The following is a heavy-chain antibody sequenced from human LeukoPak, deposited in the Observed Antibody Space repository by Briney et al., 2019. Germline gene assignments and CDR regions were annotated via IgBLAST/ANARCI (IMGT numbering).Heavy chain of an antibody. CDR3: AKDQGFYGDYTYGMDV. Sequence: PGGSLRLSCAASGFTFDDYAMHWVRQAPGKGLEWVSGISWNSGSIGYADSVKGRFTISRDNAKNSLYLQMNSLRAEDTALYYCAKDQGFYGDYTYGMDVWGQGTTVTVSS. CDR1: GFTFDDYA. D-gene: IGHD4-17*01. V-gene: IGHV3-9*01. CDR2: ISWNSGSI. J-gene: IGHJ6*02.